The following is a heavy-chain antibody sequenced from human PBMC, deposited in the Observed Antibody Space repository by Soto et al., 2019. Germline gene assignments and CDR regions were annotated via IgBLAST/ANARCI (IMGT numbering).Heavy chain of an antibody. CDR3: AKGDYDFWSGYYTDYYGMDV. V-gene: IGHV3-30*18. CDR2: ISYDGSNK. D-gene: IGHD3-3*01. CDR1: GFTFSSYG. J-gene: IGHJ6*02. Sequence: PGGSLRLSCAASGFTFSSYGMHWVRQAPGKGLEWVAVISYDGSNKYYADSVKGRFTISRDNSKNTLYLQMNSLRAEDTAVYYCAKGDYDFWSGYYTDYYGMDVWGQGTKVTVSS.